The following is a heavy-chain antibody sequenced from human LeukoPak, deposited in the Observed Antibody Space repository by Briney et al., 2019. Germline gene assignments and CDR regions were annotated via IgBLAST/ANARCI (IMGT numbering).Heavy chain of an antibody. J-gene: IGHJ6*02. Sequence: SETLSLTCAVSGGSISCSNWWSWVRQPPGKGLEWIGEIYHSGSTNYNPSLKSRVTISVDKSKNQFSLKLSSVTAADTAVYYCARDRRAEDCSGGSCYYYYYGMDVWGQGTTVTVSS. CDR3: ARDRRAEDCSGGSCYYYYYGMDV. CDR1: GGSISCSNW. CDR2: IYHSGST. D-gene: IGHD2-15*01. V-gene: IGHV4-4*02.